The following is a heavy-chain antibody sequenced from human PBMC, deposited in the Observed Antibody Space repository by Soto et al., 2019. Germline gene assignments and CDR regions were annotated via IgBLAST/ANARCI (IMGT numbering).Heavy chain of an antibody. CDR2: IYYSGST. V-gene: IGHV4-31*03. J-gene: IGHJ6*02. D-gene: IGHD2-8*01. Sequence: QVQLQESGPGLVKPSQTLSLTCTVSGGSISSGGYYWSWIRQHPGKGLEWIGYIYYSGSTYYNPCLRSRVIISVDKSKNQFSLKLGSVTAADTAVYYCARAVLVDALLTPSYGMDVWGQGTTVTVSS. CDR1: GGSISSGGYY. CDR3: ARAVLVDALLTPSYGMDV.